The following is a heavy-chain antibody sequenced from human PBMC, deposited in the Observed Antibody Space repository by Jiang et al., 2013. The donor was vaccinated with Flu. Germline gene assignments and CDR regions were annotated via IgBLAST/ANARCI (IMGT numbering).Heavy chain of an antibody. D-gene: IGHD1-26*01. Sequence: SAISGSGGSTYYADSVEGPVHPSPRDNSKNTLYLQMNSLRAEDTAVYYCAKNAGSGSYQKNWGQGTLVTVSS. CDR2: ISGSGGST. CDR3: AKNAGSGSYQKN. V-gene: IGHV3-23*01. J-gene: IGHJ4*02.